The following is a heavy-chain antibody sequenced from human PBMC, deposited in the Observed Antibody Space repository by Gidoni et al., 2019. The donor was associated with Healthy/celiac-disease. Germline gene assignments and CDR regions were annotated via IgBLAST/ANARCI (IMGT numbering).Heavy chain of an antibody. D-gene: IGHD4-17*01. CDR1: CGSFSGYY. CDR2: INHSGST. Sequence: QVQLQQWGAGLLKPSETLSLTYAVYCGSFSGYYWSWIRQPPGKGLEWIGEINHSGSTNYNQSLKSRVTIAVDTSKNQFSLKLSSVTAADTAVYYCARESADGDYVFDYWGQGTLVTVSS. V-gene: IGHV4-34*01. CDR3: ARESADGDYVFDY. J-gene: IGHJ4*02.